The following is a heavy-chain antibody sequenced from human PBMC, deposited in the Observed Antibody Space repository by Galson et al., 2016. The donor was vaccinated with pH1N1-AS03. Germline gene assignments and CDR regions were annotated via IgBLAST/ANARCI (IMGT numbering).Heavy chain of an antibody. V-gene: IGHV3-15*01. CDR1: GVSGVTFSDAW. CDR3: SMATGRTDFDY. J-gene: IGHJ4*02. Sequence: SLRLSCAVSGVSGVTFSDAWMNWVRQAPGKGLEWVARFKSKLSGGTIDYAAPVKGRFIVSRDDSRNTVHLQMNGLKTEDTAVYYCSMATGRTDFDYWGPGTSVTVSS. D-gene: IGHD5-24*01. CDR2: FKSKLSGGTI.